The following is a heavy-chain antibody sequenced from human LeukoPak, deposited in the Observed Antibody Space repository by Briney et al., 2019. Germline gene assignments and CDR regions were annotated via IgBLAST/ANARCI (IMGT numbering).Heavy chain of an antibody. CDR1: GGSISSGGYY. V-gene: IGHV4-31*03. D-gene: IGHD1-7*01. Sequence: PSETLSLTCNVSGGSISSGGYYWSWIRQHPGKGLEWIGYIYYSGSTYYNPSLKSRVTISVDTSKNQFSLKLSSVTAADTAVYYCARDRRDWNYEMAYFDYWGQGTLVTVSS. CDR2: IYYSGST. J-gene: IGHJ4*02. CDR3: ARDRRDWNYEMAYFDY.